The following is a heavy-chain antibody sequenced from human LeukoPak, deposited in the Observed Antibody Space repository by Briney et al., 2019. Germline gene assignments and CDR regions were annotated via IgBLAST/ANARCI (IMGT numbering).Heavy chain of an antibody. J-gene: IGHJ4*02. CDR1: GITFTSYA. V-gene: IGHV1-69*13. D-gene: IGHD3-10*01. Sequence: SVKVSCKASGITFTSYAISWVRQAPGQGLEWMGAIVPIYDVTNYAQSFRGRVTMTADESTSTAYMELRSLTSEDTAMYYCAGIYYGSGSPDGYWGQGTLVTVSS. CDR3: AGIYYGSGSPDGY. CDR2: IVPIYDVT.